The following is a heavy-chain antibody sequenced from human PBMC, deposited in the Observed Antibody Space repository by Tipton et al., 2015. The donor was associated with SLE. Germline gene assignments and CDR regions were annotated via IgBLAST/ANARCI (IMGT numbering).Heavy chain of an antibody. D-gene: IGHD1-1*01. CDR1: GSSITAYY. V-gene: IGHV4-59*12. CDR3: ARGLEENVSAERWFDP. CDR2: VYYSGTT. Sequence: LRLSCTVSGSSITAYYWTWIRQPPGKGLEWIGYVYYSGTTNYNPSLKSRVTISVDTSKNQFSLKLTYVTAADAAVYYCARGLEENVSAERWFDPWGQGILVTVSS. J-gene: IGHJ5*02.